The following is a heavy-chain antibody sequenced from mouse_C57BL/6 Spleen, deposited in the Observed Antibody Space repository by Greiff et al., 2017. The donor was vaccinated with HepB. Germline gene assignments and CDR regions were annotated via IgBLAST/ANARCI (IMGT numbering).Heavy chain of an antibody. CDR3: ARESIPYYYGSSYWYFDV. CDR1: GISITTGNYR. D-gene: IGHD1-1*01. Sequence: VQLKESGPGLVKPSQTVFLTCTVTGISITTGNYRWSWIRQFPGNKLEWIGYIYYSGTITYNPSLTSRTTITRDTPKNQFFLEMNSLTAEDIATYYCARESIPYYYGSSYWYFDVWGTGTTVTVSS. CDR2: IYYSGTI. V-gene: IGHV3-5*01. J-gene: IGHJ1*03.